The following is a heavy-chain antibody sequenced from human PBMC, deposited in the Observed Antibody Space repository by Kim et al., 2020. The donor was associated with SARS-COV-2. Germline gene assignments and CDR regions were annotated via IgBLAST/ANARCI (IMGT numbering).Heavy chain of an antibody. CDR3: AKARTAAAREPFDY. J-gene: IGHJ4*02. V-gene: IGHV3-23*01. CDR1: GFTFRTYS. CDR2: ISGGGTVT. Sequence: GGSLRLSCAVSGFTFRTYSMSWVRQPPGKGLEWVSVISGGGTVTDYADSVKGRFAISRDNSKNTLYLHLNSLGAEDAAVYYCAKARTAAAREPFDYWGQGTLVTVSS. D-gene: IGHD2-2*01.